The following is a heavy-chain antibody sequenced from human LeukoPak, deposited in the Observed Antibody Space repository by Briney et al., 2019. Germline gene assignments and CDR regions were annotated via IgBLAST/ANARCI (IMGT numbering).Heavy chain of an antibody. Sequence: SETLSLTCTVAGDSITNYFWSWIRQPPGKGLEWIGYIYYTGNTNYKPSLKSRVTISVDTSTNQFSLRLRSVTAADTAVYYCARGRVPYSAYYFDYWGRGTLVTVSS. CDR2: IYYTGNT. V-gene: IGHV4-59*01. D-gene: IGHD2-15*01. CDR3: ARGRVPYSAYYFDY. CDR1: GDSITNYF. J-gene: IGHJ4*02.